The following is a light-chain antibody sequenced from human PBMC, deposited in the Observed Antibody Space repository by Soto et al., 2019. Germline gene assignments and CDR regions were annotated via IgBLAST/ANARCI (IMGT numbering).Light chain of an antibody. CDR3: SSFTSRFTFNYV. V-gene: IGLV2-14*01. Sequence: QSALTQPASVSGSPGQSITISCTGTSSDVGGYNYVSWYQQHPGKAPKILIYEVTNRPSGVSNRFSGSKSGNTASLTISDLQAEDDADYYCSSFTSRFTFNYVFGTGTKLTVL. CDR2: EVT. CDR1: SSDVGGYNY. J-gene: IGLJ1*01.